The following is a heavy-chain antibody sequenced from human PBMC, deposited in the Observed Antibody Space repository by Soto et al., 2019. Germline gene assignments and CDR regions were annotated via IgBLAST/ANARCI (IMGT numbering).Heavy chain of an antibody. CDR3: ARVLGGRKDA. D-gene: IGHD3-16*01. Sequence: QVQLVQSGAEVKKPGSSVRVSCKASGTIFSSYTISWVRQAPGQGLEWMGRIIPILGETNSAQKFQGRVTRSGDQSMNTAWMRLNSPRVEDTAVYSPARVLGGRKDAWGQGATGTVSS. J-gene: IGHJ6*01. CDR1: GTIFSSYT. CDR2: IIPILGET. V-gene: IGHV1-69*08.